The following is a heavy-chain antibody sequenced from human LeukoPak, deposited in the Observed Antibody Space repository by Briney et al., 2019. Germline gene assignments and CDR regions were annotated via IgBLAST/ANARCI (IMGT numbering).Heavy chain of an antibody. D-gene: IGHD3-3*01. V-gene: IGHV3-30-3*01. CDR3: AREPYDFWSGYYELYYMDV. J-gene: IGHJ6*03. CDR2: ISFNGTNK. Sequence: PGGSLRLSCAASEFTFSSYAMHWVRQAPGKGLEWVALISFNGTNKYYADSVKGRFTISRDNSKNTLYLQMNSLRAEDTAVYYCAREPYDFWSGYYELYYMDVWGKGTTVTVSS. CDR1: EFTFSSYA.